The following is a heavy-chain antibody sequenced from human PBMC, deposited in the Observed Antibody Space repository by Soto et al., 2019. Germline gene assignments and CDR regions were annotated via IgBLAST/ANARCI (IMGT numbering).Heavy chain of an antibody. CDR1: GGSISSSSYY. V-gene: IGHV4-39*01. CDR2: IYYSGST. D-gene: IGHD3-9*01. Sequence: PSETLSLTCTVSGGSISSSSYYWGWIRQPPGKGLEWIGSIYYSGSTYYNPSLKSRVTISVDTSKNQFSLKLSSVTAADTAVYYCAGREGYFDWLLPIDYWGQGTLVTVSS. J-gene: IGHJ4*02. CDR3: AGREGYFDWLLPIDY.